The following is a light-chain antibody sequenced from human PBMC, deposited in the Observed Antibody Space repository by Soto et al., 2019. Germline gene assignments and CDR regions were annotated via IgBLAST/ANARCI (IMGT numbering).Light chain of an antibody. CDR3: QQRRS. V-gene: IGKV3-11*01. Sequence: EIVLTQSPATLSLSPGERATLSCRASQSVSSYLAWYQQKPGQAPRLLIYDASNGATGIPARFSGSGSGTDFTLTISSLEPEDFAVYYCQQRRSFGGGTKVDIK. CDR2: DAS. CDR1: QSVSSY. J-gene: IGKJ4*01.